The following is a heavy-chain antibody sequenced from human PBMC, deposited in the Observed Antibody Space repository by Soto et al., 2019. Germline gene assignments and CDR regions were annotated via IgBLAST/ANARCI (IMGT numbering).Heavy chain of an antibody. Sequence: PGGSPRISCAACGFTFCSYGMHWVRQEPGKGLEWVAVISYDGSNKYYADSVKGRFTISRDNSKNTLYLQMNSLRAEDTAVYYCAKDRYFDWLSFPSTGMDVWGQGTTVTVSS. CDR1: GFTFCSYG. V-gene: IGHV3-30*18. J-gene: IGHJ6*02. CDR3: AKDRYFDWLSFPSTGMDV. D-gene: IGHD3-9*01. CDR2: ISYDGSNK.